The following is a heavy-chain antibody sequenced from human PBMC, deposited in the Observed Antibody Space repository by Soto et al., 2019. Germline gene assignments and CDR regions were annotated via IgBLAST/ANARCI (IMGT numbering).Heavy chain of an antibody. Sequence: SETLSLTCTVSGGSISSYYWSWIRQPPGKGLEWIGYIYYSGSTNYNPSLKSRVTISVDTSKNQFSLKLSSVTAADTAVYYCARHLSWGVQDNWFDPWGQGTLVTVSS. J-gene: IGHJ5*02. CDR2: IYYSGST. CDR1: GGSISSYY. V-gene: IGHV4-59*08. CDR3: ARHLSWGVQDNWFDP. D-gene: IGHD1-1*01.